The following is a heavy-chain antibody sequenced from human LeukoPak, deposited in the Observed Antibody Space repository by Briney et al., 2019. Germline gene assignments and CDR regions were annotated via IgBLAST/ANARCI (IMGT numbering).Heavy chain of an antibody. CDR2: IYYSGST. V-gene: IGHV4-30-4*08. CDR1: GYSISSGDYY. Sequence: PSETLSLTCAVSGYSISSGDYYWSWIRQPPGKGLEWIGYIYYSGSTYYNPSLKSRVTISVDTSKNQFSLKLSSVTAADTAVYYCARSYGDYVFYYYYYMDVWGKGTTVTVSS. CDR3: ARSYGDYVFYYYYYMDV. D-gene: IGHD4-17*01. J-gene: IGHJ6*03.